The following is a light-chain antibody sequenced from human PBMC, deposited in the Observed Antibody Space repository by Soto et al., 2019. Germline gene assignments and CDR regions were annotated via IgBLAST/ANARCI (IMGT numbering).Light chain of an antibody. V-gene: IGKV3-11*01. CDR2: DAY. Sequence: IVLIQSPATLSLSPGERATLSCRASQSFRGLLAWYQQKPGQAPRLLIYDAYNRATGIPPRFSGSGSGTDFTLTISSLEPEDSAVYYCQQRHMWPITFGQGTRLEIK. CDR3: QQRHMWPIT. CDR1: QSFRGL. J-gene: IGKJ5*01.